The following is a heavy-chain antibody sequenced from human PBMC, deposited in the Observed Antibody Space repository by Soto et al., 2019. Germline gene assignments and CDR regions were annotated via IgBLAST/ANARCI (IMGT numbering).Heavy chain of an antibody. CDR2: ISSSSSTV. CDR3: ARVDSYWYFDL. J-gene: IGHJ2*01. D-gene: IGHD2-2*03. V-gene: IGHV3-48*01. Sequence: GGSLRLSCSASGFQFSSYSMNWVRQAPGKGLEWVSYISSSSSTVYYADSVKGRFTMSRDNAKKSLYLQMNSLRAEDTAVYYCARVDSYWYFDLWGRGTLVTVSS. CDR1: GFQFSSYS.